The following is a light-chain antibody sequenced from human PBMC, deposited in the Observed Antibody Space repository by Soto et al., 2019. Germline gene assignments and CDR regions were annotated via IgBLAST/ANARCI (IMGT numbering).Light chain of an antibody. V-gene: IGLV2-14*03. CDR1: NSDVGGYNH. CDR3: SYYTSRSTLVA. J-gene: IGLJ2*01. Sequence: QSALTQPASVSGSRGQSITISCTGTNSDVGGYNHVPWYRQYPGNAPKLIIYDVTTRPSGVSDRFSGSKSGNTASLTISRLQTEDEADYYCSYYTSRSTLVAFGGGTKVTVL. CDR2: DVT.